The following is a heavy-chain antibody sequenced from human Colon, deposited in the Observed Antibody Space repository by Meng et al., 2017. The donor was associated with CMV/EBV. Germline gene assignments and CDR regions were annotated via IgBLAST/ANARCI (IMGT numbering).Heavy chain of an antibody. D-gene: IGHD3-3*01. CDR2: INQSGST. V-gene: IGHV4-34*01. Sequence: QVQLQQWGAGLVQTSETLSLTCGVSGGSLSGYYWTWIRQSQGKGLEWIGEINQSGSTNYNPSLKSRVTVSVDTSKNQFSLRVTSVTAADSALYYCAREAGPFFGVIVYDSWGQGTLVTVSS. CDR1: GGSLSGYY. CDR3: AREAGPFFGVIVYDS. J-gene: IGHJ4*02.